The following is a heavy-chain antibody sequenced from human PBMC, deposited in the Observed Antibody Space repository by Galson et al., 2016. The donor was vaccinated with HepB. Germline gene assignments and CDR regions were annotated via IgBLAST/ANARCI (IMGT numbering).Heavy chain of an antibody. Sequence: SETLSLTCAVHGDYLSGYYWSWIRQAPGKGLEWIGDISHVGSINSNPSLKSRVTFSVDTSKNQFSLTLTAVTAADTAVYYCARRGLISISGVVTRGWFDPWGQGTQVTVSS. J-gene: IGHJ5*02. V-gene: IGHV4-34*01. D-gene: IGHD3-3*01. CDR1: GDYLSGYY. CDR2: ISHVGSI. CDR3: ARRGLISISGVVTRGWFDP.